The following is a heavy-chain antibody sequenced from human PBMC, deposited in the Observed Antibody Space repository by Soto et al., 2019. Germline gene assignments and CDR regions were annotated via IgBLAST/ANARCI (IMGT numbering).Heavy chain of an antibody. CDR2: IYWNDDK. D-gene: IGHD2-15*01. CDR3: AHSGHCSGGSCYPHGMDV. J-gene: IGHJ6*02. CDR1: GFSLSTSGVG. V-gene: IGHV2-5*01. Sequence: QITLKESGPTLVKPTQTLTLTCTFSGFSLSTSGVGVGWIRQPPGKALEWLALIYWNDDKRYSPSLKSRLTIPQDTSKNPVVLTMTNMDPVDTATYYCAHSGHCSGGSCYPHGMDVWGQGTTVTVSS.